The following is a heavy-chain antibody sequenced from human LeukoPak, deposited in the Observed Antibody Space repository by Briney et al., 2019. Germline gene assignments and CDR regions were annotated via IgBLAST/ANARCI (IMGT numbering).Heavy chain of an antibody. D-gene: IGHD6-13*01. CDR3: ARDFDSSSLFDP. CDR2: ISAYNGNT. Sequence: ASVKVSCKASGYTFTSYGISWVRQAPGQGLEWMGWISAYNGNTNYAQKLQGRVTMTTDTSTSTVYMELRSLRSDDTAVYYCARDFDSSSLFDPWGQGTLVTVSS. J-gene: IGHJ5*02. CDR1: GYTFTSYG. V-gene: IGHV1-18*01.